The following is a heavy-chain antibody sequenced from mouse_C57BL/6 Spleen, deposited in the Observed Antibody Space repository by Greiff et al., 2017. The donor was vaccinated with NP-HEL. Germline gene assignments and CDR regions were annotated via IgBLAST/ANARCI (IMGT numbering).Heavy chain of an antibody. Sequence: EVQLQQSGAELVKPGASVKLSCTASGFNIKDYYMHWVKQRTEQGLEWIGRIDPEDGETKYAPKFQGKATITADTSSNTAYLPLSSLTSEDTAVEYCSREVVATYWYFDVWGTGTTVTVSS. J-gene: IGHJ1*03. D-gene: IGHD1-1*01. CDR2: IDPEDGET. CDR1: GFNIKDYY. CDR3: SREVVATYWYFDV. V-gene: IGHV14-2*01.